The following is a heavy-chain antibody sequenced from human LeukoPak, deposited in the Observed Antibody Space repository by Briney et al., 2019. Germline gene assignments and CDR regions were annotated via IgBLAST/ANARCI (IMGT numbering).Heavy chain of an antibody. CDR1: FNSIRSSSYY. V-gene: IGHV4-39*01. D-gene: IGHD3-22*01. CDR3: ASRYYYDSSGYFLY. Sequence: SETLSPTWIVSFNSIRSSSYYWGWIRQFPGKGLEWIGYIYFTGSTYYSSSLKSRVIISVDTSNNQFSLRLNSVTAADTAVYYCASRYYYDSSGYFLYWGQGTLVTVSS. CDR2: IYFTGST. J-gene: IGHJ4*02.